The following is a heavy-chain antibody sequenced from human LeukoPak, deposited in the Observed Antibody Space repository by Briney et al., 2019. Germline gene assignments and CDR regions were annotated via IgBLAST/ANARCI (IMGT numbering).Heavy chain of an antibody. CDR2: VSGSGSTV. CDR3: VRQFAS. CDR1: GFTFGDHI. J-gene: IGHJ4*02. Sequence: GGSLGLSCAASGFTFGDHIMNWVRQLPGKRLEWVAYVSGSGSTVYYADSVKGRFTVSRDNGKSSLYLQMNSRRVEDTALYYCVRQFASWGQGTLVTVSS. V-gene: IGHV3-48*01.